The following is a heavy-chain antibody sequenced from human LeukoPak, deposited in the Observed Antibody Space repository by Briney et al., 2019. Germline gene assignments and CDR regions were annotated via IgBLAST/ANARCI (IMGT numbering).Heavy chain of an antibody. J-gene: IGHJ4*02. CDR3: ARARRYCSSTSCYGDLDY. V-gene: IGHV1-2*02. Sequence: ASVKVSCKASGYTFTCYYMHWVRQAPGQGLEWMGWINPNSGGTNYAQKFQGRVTMTRDTSISTAYMELSRLRSDDTAVYYCARARRYCSSTSCYGDLDYWGQGTLVTVSS. CDR1: GYTFTCYY. CDR2: INPNSGGT. D-gene: IGHD2-2*01.